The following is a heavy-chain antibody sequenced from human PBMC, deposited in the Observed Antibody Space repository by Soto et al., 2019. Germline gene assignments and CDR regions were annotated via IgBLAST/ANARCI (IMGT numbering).Heavy chain of an antibody. J-gene: IGHJ4*02. Sequence: EVRLLESGGGLVQPGGSLRLSCAASGFTFSTYAMTWVRQARGKGLEWVSAISASGGSTYYADSVKGRFTISRDNSKNTLYLQMNSLRVEDTAVYYCAKVGFPYSYGYLFYYWGQGTLVTVSS. D-gene: IGHD5-18*01. V-gene: IGHV3-23*01. CDR1: GFTFSTYA. CDR2: ISASGGST. CDR3: AKVGFPYSYGYLFYY.